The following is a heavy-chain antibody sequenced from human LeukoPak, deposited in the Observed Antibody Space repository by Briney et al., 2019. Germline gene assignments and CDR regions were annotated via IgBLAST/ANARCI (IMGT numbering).Heavy chain of an antibody. CDR2: ISFDGSDQ. Sequence: GGSLRLSCAASGFTFTNTWMNWVRQGPGKGLDWVAVISFDGSDQYYADSVKGRFTISRDNSQNTVSLHMNSLKTEDTAVYFCARLSRSGATYFYYGMDVWGQGTTVIVTS. V-gene: IGHV3-30*03. D-gene: IGHD3-22*01. CDR1: GFTFTNTW. J-gene: IGHJ6*02. CDR3: ARLSRSGATYFYYGMDV.